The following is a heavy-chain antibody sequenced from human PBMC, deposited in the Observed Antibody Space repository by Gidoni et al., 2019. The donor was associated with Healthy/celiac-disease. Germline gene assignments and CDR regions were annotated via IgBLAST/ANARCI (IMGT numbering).Heavy chain of an antibody. CDR1: GSAFSSYA. CDR3: AKAEVAVAGLIYY. J-gene: IGHJ4*02. CDR2: ISGSVGST. D-gene: IGHD6-19*01. Sequence: EVQLLASGGGLVQPGGSLRLSCAASGSAFSSYAMSCVRRAPGNGLEWVSAISGSVGSTYYADAVKGRFTISRDNSKNTLYLQMNSLRAEDTAVYYCAKAEVAVAGLIYYWGQGTLVTVSS. V-gene: IGHV3-23*01.